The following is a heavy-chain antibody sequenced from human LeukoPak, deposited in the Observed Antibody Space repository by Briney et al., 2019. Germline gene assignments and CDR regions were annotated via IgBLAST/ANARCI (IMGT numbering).Heavy chain of an antibody. CDR2: ISSGSSYI. D-gene: IGHD6-25*01. Sequence: KPGGSLRLSCAASGFTFSSYTMNWVRQAPGKGLEWVSSISSGSSYIYYADSVKGRFTISRANAKNSLFLQMNSLRAEDTAVYYCARAHERVVDAFDIWGQGTMVTVSS. CDR1: GFTFSSYT. V-gene: IGHV3-21*01. CDR3: ARAHERVVDAFDI. J-gene: IGHJ3*02.